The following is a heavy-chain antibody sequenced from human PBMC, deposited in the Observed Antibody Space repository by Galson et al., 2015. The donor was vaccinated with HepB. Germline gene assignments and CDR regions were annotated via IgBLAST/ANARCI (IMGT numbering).Heavy chain of an antibody. CDR2: IWYDGSNK. Sequence: SLRLSCAASGFTFSSYGMHWVRQAPGKGLEWVVVIWYDGSNKYYADSVKGRFTISRDNAKNSLYLQMNSLRAEDTAVYYCARVALPAAHDAFDIWGQGTMVTVSS. CDR1: GFTFSSYG. D-gene: IGHD2-2*01. CDR3: ARVALPAAHDAFDI. V-gene: IGHV3-33*01. J-gene: IGHJ3*02.